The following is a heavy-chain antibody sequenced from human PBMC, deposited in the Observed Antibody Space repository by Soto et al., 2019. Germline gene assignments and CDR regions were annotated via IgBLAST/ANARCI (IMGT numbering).Heavy chain of an antibody. CDR3: ARGRRVFLEPLYYYYYYMDV. Sequence: QVQLQESGPGLVKPSETLSLTCTVSGGSISSYYWSWIRQPPGKGLEWIGYIYYSGSTNYNPSLTSRVTISVETSKNQFSLKLSSVTAADTAVYYCARGRRVFLEPLYYYYYYMDVWGKGTTVTVSS. CDR1: GGSISSYY. V-gene: IGHV4-59*08. D-gene: IGHD1-1*01. CDR2: IYYSGST. J-gene: IGHJ6*03.